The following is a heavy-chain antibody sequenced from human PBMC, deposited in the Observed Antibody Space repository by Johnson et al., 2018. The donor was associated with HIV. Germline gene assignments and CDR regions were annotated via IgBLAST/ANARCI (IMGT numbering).Heavy chain of an antibody. J-gene: IGHJ3*01. V-gene: IGHV3-30-3*01. D-gene: IGHD3-10*01. CDR1: GFTFSNYP. Sequence: QVQLVESGGGVVQPGRSLRLSCAASGFTFSNYPIHWVRQAPGKGLEWVAVISFDGSNQYYADSVKGRFTISRDNAKNTMYLQMNSLRTDDTALYYCAKDGHSYESGSQHYPFHEFDVWGQGTMVAVSS. CDR2: ISFDGSNQ. CDR3: AKDGHSYESGSQHYPFHEFDV.